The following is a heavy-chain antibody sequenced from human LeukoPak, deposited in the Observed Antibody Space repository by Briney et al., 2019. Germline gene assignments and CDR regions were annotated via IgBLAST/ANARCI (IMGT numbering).Heavy chain of an antibody. CDR1: GGSFSGYY. Sequence: SETLSLTCAVYGGSFSGYYWSWIRQPPGKGLEWIGEINHSGSTNYNPSLKSRVTISVDTSKNQFSLKLSSVTAADTAVYYCARGKALYDSSGYYFDYWGQGTLVTVSS. CDR3: ARGKALYDSSGYYFDY. D-gene: IGHD3-22*01. J-gene: IGHJ4*02. CDR2: INHSGST. V-gene: IGHV4-34*01.